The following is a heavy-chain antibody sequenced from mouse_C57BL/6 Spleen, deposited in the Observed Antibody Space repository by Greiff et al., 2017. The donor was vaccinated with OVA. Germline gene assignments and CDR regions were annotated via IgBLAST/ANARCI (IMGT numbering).Heavy chain of an antibody. D-gene: IGHD2-3*01. Sequence: VKLMESGAELVKPGASVKLSCKASGYTFTEYTIHWVKQRSGQGLEWIGWFYPGSGSIKYNEKFKDKATLTADKSSSTVYMELSRLTSEDSAVYFCARHEDGRLLFDYWGQGTTLTVSS. CDR1: GYTFTEYT. CDR2: FYPGSGSI. J-gene: IGHJ2*01. V-gene: IGHV1-62-2*01. CDR3: ARHEDGRLLFDY.